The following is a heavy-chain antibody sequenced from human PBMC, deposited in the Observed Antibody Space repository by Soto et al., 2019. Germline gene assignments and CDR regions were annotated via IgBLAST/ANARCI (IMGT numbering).Heavy chain of an antibody. CDR1: GFTFSTNA. J-gene: IGHJ4*02. CDR3: AKVGYDTYGYYLRSLDY. D-gene: IGHD3-3*01. CDR2: ISGSGNTI. Sequence: PVGSLRLSCAASGFTFSTNAMSWVRQAPGMGLEFVSLISGSGNTIYYADSVKGRFTISRDNSKNTVSLQMNSLRAEDTAVYYCAKVGYDTYGYYLRSLDYWGQGTLVTVSS. V-gene: IGHV3-23*01.